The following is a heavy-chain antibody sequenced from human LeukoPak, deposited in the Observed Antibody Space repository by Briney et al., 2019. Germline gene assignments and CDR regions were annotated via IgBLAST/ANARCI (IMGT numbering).Heavy chain of an antibody. V-gene: IGHV3-23*01. J-gene: IGHJ6*03. CDR3: AKDGAPYYYYYYMDV. CDR2: IIGSGGST. D-gene: IGHD3-16*01. CDR1: GFTFSSYA. Sequence: GGSLRLSCAASGFTFSSYAMSWVRQAPGKGLEWVSGIIGSGGSTYYADSVKGRFTISRDNSKNSLYLQMNSLRTEDTALYYCAKDGAPYYYYYYMDVWGKGTTVTVSS.